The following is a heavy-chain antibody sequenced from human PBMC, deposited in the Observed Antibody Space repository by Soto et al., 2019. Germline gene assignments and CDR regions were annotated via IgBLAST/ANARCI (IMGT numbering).Heavy chain of an antibody. D-gene: IGHD3-22*01. Sequence: SETLSLTWTVSGGSISSYYWSWIRQPPGKGLEWIGSIYYSGSTYYNPSLKSRVTISVDTSKNQFSLKLSSVTAADTAVYYCARLLTPPRITMIVVVISASVYFDYWGQGTLVTVSS. CDR3: ARLLTPPRITMIVVVISASVYFDY. V-gene: IGHV4-59*05. CDR1: GGSISSYY. CDR2: IYYSGST. J-gene: IGHJ4*02.